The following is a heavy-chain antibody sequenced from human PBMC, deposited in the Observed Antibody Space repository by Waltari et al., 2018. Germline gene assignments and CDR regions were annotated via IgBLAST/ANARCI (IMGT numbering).Heavy chain of an antibody. CDR3: AKDRCSSTSCYCDY. CDR1: GFTFSSDG. D-gene: IGHD2-2*01. V-gene: IGHV3-30*18. CDR2: ISYDGSNK. Sequence: QVQLVESGVGVVQPGRSLRLPCAASGFTFSSDGMHWVRQAPGKGLEWVAVISYDGSNKYYADSVKGRFTISRDNSKNTLYLQMNSLRAEDTAVYYCAKDRCSSTSCYCDYWGQGTLVTVSS. J-gene: IGHJ4*02.